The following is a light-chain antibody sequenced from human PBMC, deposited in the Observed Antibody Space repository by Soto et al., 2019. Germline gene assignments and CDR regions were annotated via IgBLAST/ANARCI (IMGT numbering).Light chain of an antibody. J-gene: IGKJ3*01. CDR2: GAS. CDR3: QQYGSSPEFT. CDR1: QSVSSSY. V-gene: IGKV3-20*01. Sequence: EIVLTQSPGTLSLSPGERATLSCRASQSVSSSYLAWYQQKPGQAPSLLIYGASSRATGIPDRFSGSGSGTDLTLTISRLEPEDFQVYYCQQYGSSPEFTFGPGTKVDIK.